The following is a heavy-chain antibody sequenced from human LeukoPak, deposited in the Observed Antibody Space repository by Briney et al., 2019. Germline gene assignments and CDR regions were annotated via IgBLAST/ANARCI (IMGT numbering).Heavy chain of an antibody. Sequence: GGSLRLSCAASGFTFSSYAMHWVRQAPGKGLEWVAVISYDGSNKYYADSVKGRFTISRDNSKNTLYLQMNSLRAEDTAVYYCATPDCSSTSCYTCFDYWGQGTLVTVSS. CDR1: GFTFSSYA. D-gene: IGHD2-2*02. CDR3: ATPDCSSTSCYTCFDY. V-gene: IGHV3-30-3*01. CDR2: ISYDGSNK. J-gene: IGHJ4*02.